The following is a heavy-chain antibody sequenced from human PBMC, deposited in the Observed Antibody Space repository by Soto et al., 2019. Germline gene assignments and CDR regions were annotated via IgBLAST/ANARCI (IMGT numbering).Heavy chain of an antibody. J-gene: IGHJ4*02. CDR3: AREFWDYSSGWSGGVDY. CDR2: IKQDGSEK. D-gene: IGHD6-19*01. V-gene: IGHV3-7*01. Sequence: GGSLRLSCVGSGFTFNNYWMSWVRQAPGKGLEWVANIKQDGSEKYNVDSVKGRFTISRDNAKDSLYLQINSLRAEDTAVYYCAREFWDYSSGWSGGVDYWGQGTLVTVSS. CDR1: GFTFNNYW.